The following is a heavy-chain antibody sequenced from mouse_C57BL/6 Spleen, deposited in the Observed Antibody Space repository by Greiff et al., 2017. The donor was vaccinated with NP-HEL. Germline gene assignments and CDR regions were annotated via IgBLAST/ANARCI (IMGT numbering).Heavy chain of an antibody. V-gene: IGHV7-3*01. CDR1: GFTFTDYY. CDR2: IRNKANGYTT. D-gene: IGHD1-1*01. CDR3: ARSYYGSTYYAMDY. J-gene: IGHJ4*01. Sequence: EVMLVESGGGLVQPGGSLSLSCAASGFTFTDYYMSWVRQPPGKALAWLGFIRNKANGYTTEYSASVKGRFTISRDNSQSILYLQMNALRAEDSATYYCARSYYGSTYYAMDYWGQGTSVTVSS.